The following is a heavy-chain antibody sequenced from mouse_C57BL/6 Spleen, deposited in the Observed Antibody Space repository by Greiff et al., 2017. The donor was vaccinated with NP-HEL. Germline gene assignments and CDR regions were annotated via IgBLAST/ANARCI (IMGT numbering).Heavy chain of an antibody. Sequence: EVQLVESGGDLVKPGGSLKLSCAASGFTFSSYGMSWVRQTPDKRLEWVATISSGGSYTYYPDSVKGRFTISRDNAKNTLYLQMSSLKSEDTAMYYCARQRDYYGSSYGNYFDYWGQGTTLTVSS. CDR1: GFTFSSYG. V-gene: IGHV5-6*01. J-gene: IGHJ2*01. CDR3: ARQRDYYGSSYGNYFDY. D-gene: IGHD1-1*01. CDR2: ISSGGSYT.